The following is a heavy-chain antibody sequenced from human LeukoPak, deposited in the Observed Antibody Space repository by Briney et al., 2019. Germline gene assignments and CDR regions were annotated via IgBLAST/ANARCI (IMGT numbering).Heavy chain of an antibody. CDR2: ISYDGSNK. V-gene: IGHV3-30-3*01. CDR3: ATEHLSVYGIGVIDY. J-gene: IGHJ4*02. CDR1: GFTFSSYA. D-gene: IGHD1-26*01. Sequence: GGSLRLSCAASGFTFSSYAMHWVRQAPGKGLEWVAVISYDGSNKYYADSVKGRFTISRDNSKSTLYLQMNSLRAGDTAVYYCATEHLSVYGIGVIDYWGQGTLVTVSS.